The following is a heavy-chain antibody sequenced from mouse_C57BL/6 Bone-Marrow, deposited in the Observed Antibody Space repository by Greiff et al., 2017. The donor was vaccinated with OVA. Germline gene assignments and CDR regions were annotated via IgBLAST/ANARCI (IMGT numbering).Heavy chain of an antibody. CDR3: ARQGGNYAMDY. CDR1: GFTFSSYG. Sequence: EVQLQESGGDLVKPGGSLKLSCAASGFTFSSYGMSWVRQTPDKRLEWVATISSGGSYTYYPDSVKGRFTISRDNAKNTLYLQMSSLKSEDTAMYYCARQGGNYAMDYWGQGTSVTVSS. V-gene: IGHV5-6*01. D-gene: IGHD2-14*01. CDR2: ISSGGSYT. J-gene: IGHJ4*01.